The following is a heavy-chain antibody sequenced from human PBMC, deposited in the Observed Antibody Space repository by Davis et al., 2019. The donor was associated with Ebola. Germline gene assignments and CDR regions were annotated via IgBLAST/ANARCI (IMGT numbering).Heavy chain of an antibody. Sequence: ASVKVSCKASGYTFTSYYMHWVRQAPGQGLEWTGWISAYNGNTNYAQKLQGRVTMTTDTSTSTAYMEVGILRSDDTAVYYCARAQFPTTSDHWGQGTLVTVSS. J-gene: IGHJ4*02. V-gene: IGHV1-18*04. D-gene: IGHD1-1*01. CDR3: ARAQFPTTSDH. CDR1: GYTFTSYY. CDR2: ISAYNGNT.